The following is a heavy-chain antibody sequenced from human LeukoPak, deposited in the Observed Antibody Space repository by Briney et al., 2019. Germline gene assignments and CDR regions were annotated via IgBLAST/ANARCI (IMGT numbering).Heavy chain of an antibody. V-gene: IGHV3-7*01. D-gene: IGHD5-12*01. J-gene: IGHJ4*02. CDR1: GFTFSSYS. CDR2: INQRGSEE. Sequence: GGSLRLSCAGSGFTFSSYSMNWVRQAPGKGLEWVATINQRGSEEYYVDSVKGRFTISRDSAENSVYLQMNSLRAEDTAVYYCARDGGTSGYDLLDYWGQGTLVTVSS. CDR3: ARDGGTSGYDLLDY.